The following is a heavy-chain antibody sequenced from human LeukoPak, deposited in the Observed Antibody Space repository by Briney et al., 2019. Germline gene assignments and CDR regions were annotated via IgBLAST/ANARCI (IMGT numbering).Heavy chain of an antibody. V-gene: IGHV4-39*07. CDR2: IFHSGST. Sequence: SETLSLTCTVSGGSMRSNTYYWGWLRQPPGKGLEWIGSIFHSGSTYYDPSLKSRATMSVDTSKNQFSLKLRSVTAADTAVYYCARDEYYYGSGSYRYDYWGQGTLVTVSS. D-gene: IGHD3-10*01. CDR3: ARDEYYYGSGSYRYDY. CDR1: GGSMRSNTYY. J-gene: IGHJ4*02.